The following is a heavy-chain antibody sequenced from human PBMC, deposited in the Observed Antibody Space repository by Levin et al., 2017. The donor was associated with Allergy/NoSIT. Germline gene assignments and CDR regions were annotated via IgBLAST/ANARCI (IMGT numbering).Heavy chain of an antibody. D-gene: IGHD3-10*01. CDR3: VTGGAYYYAH. Sequence: GGSLRLSCSASGFTFRTYGMHWVRQAPGKGLEFVSAVSGDGGVTDYTDSVKGSFTISRDNSKNTMYIQMSSLRTEDTAVYYCVTGGAYYYAHWGQGTLVTVSS. J-gene: IGHJ4*02. V-gene: IGHV3-64D*06. CDR2: VSGDGGVT. CDR1: GFTFRTYG.